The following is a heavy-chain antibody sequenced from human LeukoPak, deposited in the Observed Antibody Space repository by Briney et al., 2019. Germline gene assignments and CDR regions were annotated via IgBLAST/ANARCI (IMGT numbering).Heavy chain of an antibody. D-gene: IGHD3-10*01. CDR2: ISGSGGST. CDR1: GFTVSSYA. Sequence: GGSLRLSCAASGFTVSSYAINWVRQAPGKGLEWVSIISGSGGSTYYADSVKGRFTISRDNSKNTLYLQMNSLRAEDTAVYYCARDPAPPDSGTYYKYSDYWGQGTLVTVSS. V-gene: IGHV3-23*01. CDR3: ARDPAPPDSGTYYKYSDY. J-gene: IGHJ4*02.